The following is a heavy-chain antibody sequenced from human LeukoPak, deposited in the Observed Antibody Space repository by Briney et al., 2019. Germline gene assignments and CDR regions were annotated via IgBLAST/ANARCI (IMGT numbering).Heavy chain of an antibody. CDR3: ASPKISMSEYFQH. CDR2: LQYRGST. Sequence: KSSETLSLTCSVSGGSISSSSSYWGWIRQSPGKGLEWIGSLQYRGSTYYNPSLKSRVTISVDTPKNQFSLKLSSVTAADTAVYYCASPKISMSEYFQHWGQGTLVIVSS. D-gene: IGHD3-10*02. J-gene: IGHJ1*01. CDR1: GGSISSSSSY. V-gene: IGHV4-39*07.